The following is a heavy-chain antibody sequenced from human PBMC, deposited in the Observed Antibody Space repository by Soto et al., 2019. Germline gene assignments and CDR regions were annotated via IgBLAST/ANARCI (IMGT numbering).Heavy chain of an antibody. V-gene: IGHV5-10-1*01. J-gene: IGHJ6*02. CDR3: AREVLWFGELLHGMDV. CDR1: GYSFTSYW. Sequence: GESLKISCKGSGYSFTSYWISWVRQMPGKGLEWMGRIDPSDSYTNYSPSFQGHVTISADKSISTAYLQWSSLKASDTAIYYCAREVLWFGELLHGMDVWGQGTTVTVSS. CDR2: IDPSDSYT. D-gene: IGHD3-10*01.